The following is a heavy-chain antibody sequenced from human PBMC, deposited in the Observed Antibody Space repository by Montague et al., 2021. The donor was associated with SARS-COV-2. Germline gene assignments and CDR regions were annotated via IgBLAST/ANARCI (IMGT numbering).Heavy chain of an antibody. J-gene: IGHJ4*02. D-gene: IGHD3-9*01. V-gene: IGHV3-30-3*01. CDR3: ARDPPYFDSGGFLDY. CDR1: GFTFNNFP. Sequence: SLRLSCAASGFTFNNFPMHWVRQAPGKGLEWVAFISDDGSNKYYADSVKGRFTISRDNSKNTLYLQMNSLRAEDTAVYYCARDPPYFDSGGFLDYWGQGTLVTVSS. CDR2: ISDDGSNK.